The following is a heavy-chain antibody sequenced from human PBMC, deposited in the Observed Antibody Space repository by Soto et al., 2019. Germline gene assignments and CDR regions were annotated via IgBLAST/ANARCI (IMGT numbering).Heavy chain of an antibody. CDR2: ISGYNGNT. V-gene: IGHV1-18*01. D-gene: IGHD4-4*01. Sequence: QVQLVQSGTEVKKPGASVKVSCKASGYTFRSYGISWVRQAPGQGLEWMGWISGYNGNTHYSQKFLGKVTMTTDTATSTAYMELRNLRSDDTAVYYCAKADSNYAGRFSYYYMDVWGTGTMVTVSS. J-gene: IGHJ6*03. CDR1: GYTFRSYG. CDR3: AKADSNYAGRFSYYYMDV.